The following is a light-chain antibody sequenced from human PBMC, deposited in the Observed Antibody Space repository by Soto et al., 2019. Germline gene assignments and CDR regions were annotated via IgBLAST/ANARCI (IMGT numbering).Light chain of an antibody. V-gene: IGKV1-17*01. CDR3: LHHNKGWT. Sequence: DIQMTQSPSSLSASVGDTVTITCRASQGIRNDLGWYQQRPGKAPKRLIFAASRLQSGVPSRFSGSGYATEFTLTISSLQPEDFATYYCLHHNKGWTFGQGTKVDIK. CDR1: QGIRND. CDR2: AAS. J-gene: IGKJ1*01.